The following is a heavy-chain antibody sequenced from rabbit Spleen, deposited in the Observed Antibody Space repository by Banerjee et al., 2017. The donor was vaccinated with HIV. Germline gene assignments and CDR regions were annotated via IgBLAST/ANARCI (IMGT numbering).Heavy chain of an antibody. Sequence: QQQLVESGGGLVQPEGSLTLTCKASGFDFSNNYVMCWVRQAPGKGLEWIGCIYSNSGRAHYANWATGRFTISKTSSTTVTLQMTSLTVADTATYFCARDTGTSFSSYGMDLWGQGTLVTVS. V-gene: IGHV1S45*01. CDR2: IYSNSGRA. CDR3: ARDTGTSFSSYGMDL. D-gene: IGHD7-1*01. CDR1: GFDFSNNYV. J-gene: IGHJ6*01.